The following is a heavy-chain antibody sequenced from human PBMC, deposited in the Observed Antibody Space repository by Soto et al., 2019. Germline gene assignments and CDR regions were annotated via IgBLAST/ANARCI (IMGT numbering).Heavy chain of an antibody. CDR3: IKESSPGGLDY. V-gene: IGHV3-30-3*02. CDR1: GFPFSSYA. CDR2: ISYDGSNK. J-gene: IGHJ4*02. D-gene: IGHD3-16*01. Sequence: GGFLGLSCAASGFPFSSYAMHWVRQAPGKGLEWVAVISYDGSNKYYADSVKGRFTISRDNAKNSLYLQMNSLRLEDSALYYCIKESSPGGLDYWGQGTLVTVSS.